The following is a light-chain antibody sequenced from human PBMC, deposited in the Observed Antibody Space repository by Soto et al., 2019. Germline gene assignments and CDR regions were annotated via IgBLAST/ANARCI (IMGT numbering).Light chain of an antibody. J-gene: IGKJ4*01. CDR2: AAS. CDR3: QKYNSAPLT. V-gene: IGKV1-27*01. CDR1: QGIAPY. Sequence: DVQMTQSPSSLSASVGDRVTITCRASQGIAPYLAWFQQKPGKVPKLLIYAASTLQSGVPSRFSGSGSGTAFTLTISSLQPEDVATYYGQKYNSAPLTFGGGTKVEIK.